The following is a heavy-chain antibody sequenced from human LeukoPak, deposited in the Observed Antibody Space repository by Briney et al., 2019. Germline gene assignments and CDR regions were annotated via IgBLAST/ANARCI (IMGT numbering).Heavy chain of an antibody. CDR1: GGTFSSYA. J-gene: IGHJ4*02. CDR3: ARSVMSWSKPPSYYFDY. CDR2: IIPIFGTA. Sequence: SVKVSCKASGGTFSSYAISWVRQAPGQGLEWMGGIIPIFGTANYAQKFQGRVTITTDESTSTAYMELSSLRSEDTAVYYCARSVMSWSKPPSYYFDYWGQGTPVTVSS. V-gene: IGHV1-69*05. D-gene: IGHD6-13*01.